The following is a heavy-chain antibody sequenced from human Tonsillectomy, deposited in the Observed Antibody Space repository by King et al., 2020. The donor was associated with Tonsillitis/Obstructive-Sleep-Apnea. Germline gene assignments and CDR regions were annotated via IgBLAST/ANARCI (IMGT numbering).Heavy chain of an antibody. CDR2: ISWNSGSI. CDR1: GFTFDDYA. CDR3: AKDTLYDFWSGLLSFDY. Sequence: VQLVESGGGLVQPGRSLRLSCAASGFTFDDYAMHWVRQAPGKGLEWVSGISWNSGSIGYADSVKGRFTISRDNAKNSLYLQMNSLRAEDTALYYCAKDTLYDFWSGLLSFDYWGQGTLVTVSS. V-gene: IGHV3-9*01. D-gene: IGHD3-3*01. J-gene: IGHJ4*02.